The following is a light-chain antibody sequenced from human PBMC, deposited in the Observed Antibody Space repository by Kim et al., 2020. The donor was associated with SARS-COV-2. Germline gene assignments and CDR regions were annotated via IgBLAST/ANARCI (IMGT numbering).Light chain of an antibody. J-gene: IGLJ3*02. CDR1: NNNVGNQG. Sequence: QAGLTQPPSVSKGLRQTATLTCTGNNNNVGNQGAAWLQQHQGHPPKLLSYSNNNRPSGISERFSASRSGDTASLTITGLQPEDETDYYCSAWDSSLSAWVFGGGTQLTVL. CDR2: SNN. CDR3: SAWDSSLSAWV. V-gene: IGLV10-54*04.